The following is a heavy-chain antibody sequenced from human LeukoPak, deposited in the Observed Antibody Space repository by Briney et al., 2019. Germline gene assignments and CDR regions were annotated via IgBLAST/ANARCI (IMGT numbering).Heavy chain of an antibody. V-gene: IGHV3-7*01. CDR3: ARRGGSSSRRSPIDY. Sequence: GGSLRLSCTASGFTFSDYWMTWVRQAPGKGPEWVANIKQDGSQRYYVDSVRGRFTISGDNAKNSLFLQMNGLRAEDTAVYYCARRGGSSSRRSPIDYWGQGTLVTVSS. J-gene: IGHJ4*02. CDR1: GFTFSDYW. CDR2: IKQDGSQR. D-gene: IGHD6-6*01.